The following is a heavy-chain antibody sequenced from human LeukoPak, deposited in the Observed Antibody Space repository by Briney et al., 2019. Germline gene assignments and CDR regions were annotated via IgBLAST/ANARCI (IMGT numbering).Heavy chain of an antibody. CDR1: GFTFTDYN. CDR3: ARGSNYGSGSYYKRDWFDP. J-gene: IGHJ5*02. D-gene: IGHD3-10*01. V-gene: IGHV3-11*01. CDR2: ISRSGTTI. Sequence: GSLRHSCAAPGFTFTDYNMTWIRQAPREGLEWISYISRSGTTIYTADSLKSRFTLYRDTTTRSLYLQKNRLRAEDTAVYYSARGSNYGSGSYYKRDWFDPWGRGTLVTDSS.